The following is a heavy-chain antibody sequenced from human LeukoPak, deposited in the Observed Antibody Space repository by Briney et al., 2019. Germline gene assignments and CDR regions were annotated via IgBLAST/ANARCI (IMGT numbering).Heavy chain of an antibody. CDR3: ARERYSSGRRFDY. Sequence: PGGSLRLSCAASGFTFSDHYVDWVRQTPGKGLEWVANIKQDGSEKYYVDSVKGRFTISRDNAKNSLYLQMNSLRAEDTAVYYCARERYSSGRRFDYWGQGTLVTVSS. CDR2: IKQDGSEK. D-gene: IGHD6-19*01. J-gene: IGHJ4*02. V-gene: IGHV3-7*01. CDR1: GFTFSDHY.